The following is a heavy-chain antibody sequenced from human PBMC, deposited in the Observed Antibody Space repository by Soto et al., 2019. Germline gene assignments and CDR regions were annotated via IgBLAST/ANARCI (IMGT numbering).Heavy chain of an antibody. D-gene: IGHD3-16*01. V-gene: IGHV4-34*01. CDR3: ARARWGVTSLGYYYYYMDV. Sequence: PSETLSLTCAVYGGSFSGYSWRWIRQPPGKGLEWIGEINHSGSTNYNPSLKSRVTISVDTSKNQFSLKLSSVTAADTAVYYCARARWGVTSLGYYYYYMDVWGKGTTVT. J-gene: IGHJ6*03. CDR1: GGSFSGYS. CDR2: INHSGST.